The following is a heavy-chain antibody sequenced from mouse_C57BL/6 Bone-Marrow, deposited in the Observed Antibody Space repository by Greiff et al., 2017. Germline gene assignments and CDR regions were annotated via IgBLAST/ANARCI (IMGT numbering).Heavy chain of an antibody. CDR2: INPNNGGT. V-gene: IGHV1-26*01. CDR3: AREAYCNYYYAMDY. CDR1: GYTFTDYY. D-gene: IGHD2-1*01. Sequence: VQLQQSGPELVKPGASVKISCKASGYTFTDYYMNWVKQSHGKSLEWIGDINPNNGGTSYNQKFKGKATLTVDKSSSTAYMELRSLTSEDSAVYYCAREAYCNYYYAMDYWGQGTSVTVSS. J-gene: IGHJ4*01.